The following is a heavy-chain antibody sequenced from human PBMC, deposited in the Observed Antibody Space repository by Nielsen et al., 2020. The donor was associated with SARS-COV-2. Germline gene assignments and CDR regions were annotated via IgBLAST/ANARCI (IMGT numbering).Heavy chain of an antibody. V-gene: IGHV1-18*01. CDR3: ARDRMVRLLLWFGDAFDI. D-gene: IGHD3-10*01. Sequence: WVRQAPGQRLEWMGWINAGNGNTKYSQKLQGRVTMTTDTSTSTAYMELRSLRSDDTAVYYCARDRMVRLLLWFGDAFDIWGQGTMVTVSS. J-gene: IGHJ3*02. CDR2: INAGNGNT.